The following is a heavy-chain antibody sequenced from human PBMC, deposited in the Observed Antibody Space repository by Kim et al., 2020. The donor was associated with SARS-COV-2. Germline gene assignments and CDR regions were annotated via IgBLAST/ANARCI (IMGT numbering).Heavy chain of an antibody. CDR3: AKGRSEYIAASFNY. J-gene: IGHJ4*02. D-gene: IGHD6-13*01. CDR2: VGGSGGDT. Sequence: GGSLRLSCAASGFTFSTYAMSWVRQAPGKGLEWVSTVGGSGGDTYHADSAKGRFTIFRDNSKNTVDLQMNSLRAEDTAVYYCAKGRSEYIAASFNYWGQG. V-gene: IGHV3-23*01. CDR1: GFTFSTYA.